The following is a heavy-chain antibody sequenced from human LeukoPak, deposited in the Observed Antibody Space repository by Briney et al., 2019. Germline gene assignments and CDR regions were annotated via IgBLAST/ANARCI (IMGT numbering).Heavy chain of an antibody. CDR3: ARGDYYYDSRRFDY. CDR2: ILHSGST. D-gene: IGHD3-22*01. CDR1: GDSITKYY. V-gene: IGHV4-59*12. Sequence: SETLSLTCSVSGDSITKYYWGWIRQPPGKGLEWVGYILHSGSTSYNPSLKGRVTISVDPSKKHFSLKLSSVTAADTAVYYCARGDYYYDSRRFDYWGQGTLVTVSS. J-gene: IGHJ4*02.